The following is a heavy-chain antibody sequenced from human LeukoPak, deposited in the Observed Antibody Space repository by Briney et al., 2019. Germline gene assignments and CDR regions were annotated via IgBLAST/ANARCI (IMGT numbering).Heavy chain of an antibody. Sequence: ASVKVSCKASGYTFTSYGISWVRQAPGQGLLWMGWISAYNGNTNYAQKLQGRVTMTTDTSTSTAYTELRSLRSDATAVYYCARSVYGSGNRATDQPDNWFDPWGQGTLVTVSS. V-gene: IGHV1-18*01. CDR3: ARSVYGSGNRATDQPDNWFDP. D-gene: IGHD3-10*01. J-gene: IGHJ5*02. CDR1: GYTFTSYG. CDR2: ISAYNGNT.